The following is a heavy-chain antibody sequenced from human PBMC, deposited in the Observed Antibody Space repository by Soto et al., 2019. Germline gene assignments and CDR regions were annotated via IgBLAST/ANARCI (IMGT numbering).Heavy chain of an antibody. Sequence: GGSLRLSCAASGFSFSNGWINWVRQAPGKGLEWVGRIKSKMDGGTTDFAAPVKGRFAISRDDSKNMVYLEMSSLKTEDTGGYYCTTDSYITITGVRFDYWGHGTLVTVSS. CDR2: IKSKMDGGTT. D-gene: IGHD3-10*01. V-gene: IGHV3-15*07. CDR1: GFSFSNGW. CDR3: TTDSYITITGVRFDY. J-gene: IGHJ4*01.